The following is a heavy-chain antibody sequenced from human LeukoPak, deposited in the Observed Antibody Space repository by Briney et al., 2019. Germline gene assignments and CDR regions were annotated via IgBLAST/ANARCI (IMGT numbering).Heavy chain of an antibody. CDR1: GYTFTSYA. CDR2: INVGNGNT. CDR3: ASTAGSYFLHGDY. V-gene: IGHV1-3*01. J-gene: IGHJ4*02. Sequence: GASVKVSCKASGYTFTSYAMHWVRQAPGQRLEWMGWINVGNGNTKYSQKFQGRVTITRDTSASTAYMELSSLRSEDTAVYYCASTAGSYFLHGDYWGQGTLVTVSS. D-gene: IGHD1-26*01.